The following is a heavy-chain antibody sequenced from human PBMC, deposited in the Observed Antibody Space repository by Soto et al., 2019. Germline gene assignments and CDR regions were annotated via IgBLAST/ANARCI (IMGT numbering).Heavy chain of an antibody. D-gene: IGHD3-9*01. Sequence: PGGSLRLSCAASGFTFSSYGMHWFRQAPGKGLEWVAVISDDGSNKYYADSLKGRFTISRDNSKNTLYLQMNSLRAEDTAVYYCAKDDFWGTGFVADYYYGMDVWGQGTTVTVSS. CDR3: AKDDFWGTGFVADYYYGMDV. CDR1: GFTFSSYG. CDR2: ISDDGSNK. J-gene: IGHJ6*02. V-gene: IGHV3-30*18.